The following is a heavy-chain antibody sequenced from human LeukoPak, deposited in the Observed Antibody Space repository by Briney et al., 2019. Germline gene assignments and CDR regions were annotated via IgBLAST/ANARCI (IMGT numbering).Heavy chain of an antibody. D-gene: IGHD6-13*01. CDR3: AKEERIAAAGTVNY. V-gene: IGHV3-30*04. Sequence: GGSLRLSCAASGFIFSNYAMRWVRQAPGKGLEWVALISYDGSNKYYADSVKGRFTISRDNSKNTLYLQMNSLRAEDTAVYYCAKEERIAAAGTVNYWGQGTLVTVSS. J-gene: IGHJ4*02. CDR2: ISYDGSNK. CDR1: GFIFSNYA.